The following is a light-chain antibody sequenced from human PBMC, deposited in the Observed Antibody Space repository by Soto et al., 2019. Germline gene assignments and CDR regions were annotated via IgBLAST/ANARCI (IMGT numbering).Light chain of an antibody. J-gene: IGLJ3*02. Sequence: QPVLTQPPSASGSPGQSVTISCTGTFNDVGGYSYVSWYQQHPGKAPKVIIYEVYKRPSGVPDRFSGSKSGKTASLTVSGLQVDDEADYYCSSYGGNNNVVFGGGTKVTVL. CDR1: FNDVGGYSY. CDR3: SSYGGNNNVV. CDR2: EVY. V-gene: IGLV2-8*01.